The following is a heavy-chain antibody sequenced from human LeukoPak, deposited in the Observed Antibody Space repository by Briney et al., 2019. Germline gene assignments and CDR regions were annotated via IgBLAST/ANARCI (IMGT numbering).Heavy chain of an antibody. CDR3: AKETYYYGSGSYYYYYYYMDV. J-gene: IGHJ6*03. Sequence: GGSLRLSCAASGFTFSSYGMHWVRQAPGKGLEWVAFIRYDGSNKYYADSVKGRFTISRDNSKNTLYLQMNSLRAEDTAVYYCAKETYYYGSGSYYYYYYYMDVWGKGTTATISS. V-gene: IGHV3-30*02. CDR2: IRYDGSNK. D-gene: IGHD3-10*01. CDR1: GFTFSSYG.